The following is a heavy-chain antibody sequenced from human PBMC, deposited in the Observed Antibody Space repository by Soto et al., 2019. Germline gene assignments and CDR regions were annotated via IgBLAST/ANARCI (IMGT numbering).Heavy chain of an antibody. CDR1: GYTLTELS. CDR2: FDPEDGET. D-gene: IGHD1-26*01. CDR3: AVNRPDVGATEWQFGYYYGMDV. V-gene: IGHV1-24*01. J-gene: IGHJ6*02. Sequence: QVQLVQSGAEVKKPGASVKVSCKVSGYTLTELSMHWVRQAPGKGLEWMGGFDPEDGETIYAQKFQGRVTMTEDTSTDTAYMELSSLRSEDTAVYYCAVNRPDVGATEWQFGYYYGMDVWGQGITVTVSS.